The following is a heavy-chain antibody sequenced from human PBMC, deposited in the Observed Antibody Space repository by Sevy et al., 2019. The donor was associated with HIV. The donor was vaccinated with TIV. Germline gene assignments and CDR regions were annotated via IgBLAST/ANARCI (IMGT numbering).Heavy chain of an antibody. D-gene: IGHD3-3*01. CDR1: GFTFSSYG. CDR2: ISGAGGSK. V-gene: IGHV3-23*01. J-gene: IGHJ3*02. CDR3: ARDLRSNFFDAFDI. Sequence: GGSLRLSCAASGFTFSSYGMHWVRQAPGKGLEWVSGISGAGGSKWYADSVKGRFATSRDNSKNTLYLQMNTLRIEDTAMYYCARDLRSNFFDAFDIWGQGTMVTVSS.